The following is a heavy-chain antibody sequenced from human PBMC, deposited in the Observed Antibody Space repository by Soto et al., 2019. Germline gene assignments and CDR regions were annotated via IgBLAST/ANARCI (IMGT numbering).Heavy chain of an antibody. J-gene: IGHJ3*01. CDR1: GFTFRNYG. CDR2: IGIGSSTK. V-gene: IGHV3-48*01. D-gene: IGHD3-22*01. CDR3: ARDQLYYNDISGRPLDAFDV. Sequence: GGSLRLSYAASGFTFRNYGMNWVRQAPGKGLEWVSYIGIGSSTKYYADSVKGRFTISRDNAKNSLYLQMNSLRAEDTAVYYCARDQLYYNDISGRPLDAFDVWGQGTMVTVSS.